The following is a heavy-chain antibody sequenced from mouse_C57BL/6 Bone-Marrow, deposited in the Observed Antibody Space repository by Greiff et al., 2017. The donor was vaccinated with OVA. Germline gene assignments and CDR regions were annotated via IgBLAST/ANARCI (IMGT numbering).Heavy chain of an antibody. CDR2: IYPRSGNT. J-gene: IGHJ3*01. D-gene: IGHD1-1*01. V-gene: IGHV1-81*01. CDR3: ARGPPYCGSPFAY. CDR1: GYTFTSYG. Sequence: QVQLQQSGAELARPGASVKLSCKASGYTFTSYGISWVKQRTGQGLEWIGEIYPRSGNTYYNEKFKGKATLTADKSSSTAYMALRSLTSEDSAVYFCARGPPYCGSPFAYWGQGTLVTVSA.